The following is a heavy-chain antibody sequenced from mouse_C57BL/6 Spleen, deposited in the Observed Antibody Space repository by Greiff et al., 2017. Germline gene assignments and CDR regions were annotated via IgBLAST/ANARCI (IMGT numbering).Heavy chain of an antibody. CDR2: IYPRSGNT. V-gene: IGHV1-81*01. CDR3: ARDGYDKDWYFDV. CDR1: GYTFTSYG. J-gene: IGHJ1*03. Sequence: QVQLQQSGAELARPGASVKLSCKASGYTFTSYGISWVKQRTGQGLEWIGEIYPRSGNTYYNEKFKGKATLTADKSSSTAYMELRSLTSEDSAVYFCARDGYDKDWYFDVWGTGTTVTVSS. D-gene: IGHD2-2*01.